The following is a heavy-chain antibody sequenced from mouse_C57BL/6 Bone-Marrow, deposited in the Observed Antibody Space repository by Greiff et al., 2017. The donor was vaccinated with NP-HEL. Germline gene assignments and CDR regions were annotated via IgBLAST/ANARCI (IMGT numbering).Heavy chain of an antibody. D-gene: IGHD1-1*01. CDR1: GFSLTSYG. V-gene: IGHV2-2*01. J-gene: IGHJ4*01. CDR3: ARNPGSRYYYAMDY. CDR2: IWSGGST. Sequence: QVQLKESGPGLVQPSQSLSITCTVSGFSLTSYGVHWVRQSPGKGLEWLGVIWSGGSTDYNAAFISRLSISKDNSKSQVFFKMNSLQADDTAIYYCARNPGSRYYYAMDYWGQGTSVTVSS.